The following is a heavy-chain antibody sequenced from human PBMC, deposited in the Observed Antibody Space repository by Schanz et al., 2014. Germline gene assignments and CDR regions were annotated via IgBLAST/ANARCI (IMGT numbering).Heavy chain of an antibody. J-gene: IGHJ3*02. V-gene: IGHV1-18*01. CDR3: ARGTMPRTFDI. Sequence: QVQLVQSGAEVKKPGASVKVSCKASGYTFISYGINWVRQAPGQGLEWMGWISAYNGHTNYAQKLQGRVTFTTDTSTSTAYMELSSLRYEDTALYYCARGTMPRTFDIWGQGTMLTVPS. CDR2: ISAYNGHT. CDR1: GYTFISYG. D-gene: IGHD2-2*01.